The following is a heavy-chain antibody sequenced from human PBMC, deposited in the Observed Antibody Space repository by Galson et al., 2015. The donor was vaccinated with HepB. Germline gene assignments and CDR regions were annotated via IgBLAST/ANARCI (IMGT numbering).Heavy chain of an antibody. CDR1: GFTFSNHG. D-gene: IGHD2-8*01. Sequence: SLRLSCAASGFTFSNHGIRWVRQAPGKGLEWVAVISSGGGTQYLADSVRGRATLSRDNPKNTVYLQMSSLGAEDAAVYYCAKEIMVHAGDWYFDLWGRGTLVTVSS. CDR2: ISSGGGTQ. CDR3: AKEIMVHAGDWYFDL. V-gene: IGHV3-30*18. J-gene: IGHJ2*01.